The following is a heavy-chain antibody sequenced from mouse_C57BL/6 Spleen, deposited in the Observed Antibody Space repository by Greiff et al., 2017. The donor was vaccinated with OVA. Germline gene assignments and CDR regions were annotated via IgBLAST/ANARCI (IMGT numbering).Heavy chain of an antibody. Sequence: EVQLQESEGGLVQPGSSMKLSCTASGFTFSDYYMAWVRQVPEKGLEWVANINYDGSSTYYLDSLKSRFIISRDNAKNILYLQMSSLKSEDTATYYCARAYGYDGDYYAMDYWGQGTSVTVSS. CDR2: INYDGSST. D-gene: IGHD2-2*01. J-gene: IGHJ4*01. V-gene: IGHV5-16*01. CDR1: GFTFSDYY. CDR3: ARAYGYDGDYYAMDY.